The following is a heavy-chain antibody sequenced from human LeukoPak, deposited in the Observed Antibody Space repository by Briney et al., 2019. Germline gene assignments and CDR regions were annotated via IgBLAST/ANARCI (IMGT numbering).Heavy chain of an antibody. CDR1: GGSISSYY. D-gene: IGHD3-22*01. CDR2: IYYSGST. CDR3: ARGGRYYYDSSGYYYLGY. J-gene: IGHJ4*02. Sequence: PSETLSLTCTVSGGSISSYYWSWIRQPPGKGLEWIGYIYYSGSTNYNPSLKSRVTISVDTSKNQFSLKLSSVTAADTAVYYCARGGRYYYDSSGYYYLGYWGQGTLVTVSS. V-gene: IGHV4-59*01.